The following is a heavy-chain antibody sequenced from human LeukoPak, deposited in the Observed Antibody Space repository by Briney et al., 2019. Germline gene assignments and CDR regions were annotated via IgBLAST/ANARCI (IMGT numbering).Heavy chain of an antibody. CDR2: IYHSGST. J-gene: IGHJ5*02. CDR1: GGSISSGGYY. V-gene: IGHV4-30-2*01. D-gene: IGHD3-22*01. CDR3: APYDTSDKRWFDP. Sequence: KSSETLSLTCTVSGGSISSGGYYWSWIRQPPGKGLEWIGYIYHSGSTYYNPSLKSRVTISVDTSKNQFSLKLSSVTAADTAVYYCAPYDTSDKRWFDPWGQGTLVTVSS.